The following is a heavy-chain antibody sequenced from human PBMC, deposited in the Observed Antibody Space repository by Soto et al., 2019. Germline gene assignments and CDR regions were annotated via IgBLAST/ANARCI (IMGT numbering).Heavy chain of an antibody. CDR3: ARRSITMVRGVMWAFDI. CDR2: IYHSGST. Sequence: LSLTCAVSGGSISSSNWWGWVRQPPVKGLEWIGEIYHSGSTNYNPSLKSRVTISVDKSKNQFSLKLSSVTAADTAVYYCARRSITMVRGVMWAFDIWGQGTMVTVSS. CDR1: GGSISSSNW. J-gene: IGHJ3*02. V-gene: IGHV4-4*02. D-gene: IGHD3-10*01.